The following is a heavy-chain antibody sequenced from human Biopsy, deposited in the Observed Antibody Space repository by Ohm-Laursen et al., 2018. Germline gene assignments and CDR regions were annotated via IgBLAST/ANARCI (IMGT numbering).Heavy chain of an antibody. CDR2: IYYSGST. J-gene: IGHJ3*02. CDR1: GGSISSDY. Sequence: GTLSSTCTVSGGSISSDYWSWIRQTPGKGLEWIGYIYYSGSTNYNPSLKSRVTISVDTSKNQFSLRLNSVTTADTAMYYCARDGGLLRAFDIWGQGTLGTVSS. D-gene: IGHD1-26*01. V-gene: IGHV4-59*12. CDR3: ARDGGLLRAFDI.